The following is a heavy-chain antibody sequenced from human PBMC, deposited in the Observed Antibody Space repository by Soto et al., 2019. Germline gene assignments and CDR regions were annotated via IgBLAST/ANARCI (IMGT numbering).Heavy chain of an antibody. CDR1: GFTFSSYA. CDR3: AKANSSGGGAWYFDL. CDR2: ISGSGGST. Sequence: EVQLLESGGGLVQPGGSLRLSCAASGFTFSSYAMSWVRQAPGKGLEWVSAISGSGGSTYYADSVKGRFTISRDNSKNTLYLQMNGRRAEDTAVYYCAKANSSGGGAWYFDLWARGTLVTVSS. V-gene: IGHV3-23*01. J-gene: IGHJ2*01. D-gene: IGHD6-19*01.